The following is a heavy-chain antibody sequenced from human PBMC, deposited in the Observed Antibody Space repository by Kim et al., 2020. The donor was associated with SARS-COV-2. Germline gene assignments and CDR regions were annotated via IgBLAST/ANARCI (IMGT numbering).Heavy chain of an antibody. Sequence: SETLSLTCTVSGGSISSGSYYWSWIRQPAGKGLEWIGRIYTSGSTNYNPSLKSRVTISVDTSKNQFSLKLSSVTAADTAVYYCARDTYYYDSSGYYYYYYGMDVWGQGTTVTVSS. CDR2: IYTSGST. J-gene: IGHJ6*02. V-gene: IGHV4-61*02. CDR1: GGSISSGSYY. CDR3: ARDTYYYDSSGYYYYYYGMDV. D-gene: IGHD3-22*01.